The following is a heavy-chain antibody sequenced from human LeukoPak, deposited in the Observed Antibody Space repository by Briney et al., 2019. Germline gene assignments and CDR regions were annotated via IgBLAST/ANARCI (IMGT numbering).Heavy chain of an antibody. J-gene: IGHJ6*02. CDR1: GYTFTSYY. V-gene: IGHV1-69*13. Sequence: SVKVSCKASGYTFTSYYMHRVRQAPGQGLEWMGGIIPIFGTANYAQKFQGRVTIIADESTSTAYMELSSLRSEDTAVYYCARVSIAARSPYYYGMDVWGQGTTVTVSS. CDR2: IIPIFGTA. CDR3: ARVSIAARSPYYYGMDV. D-gene: IGHD6-6*01.